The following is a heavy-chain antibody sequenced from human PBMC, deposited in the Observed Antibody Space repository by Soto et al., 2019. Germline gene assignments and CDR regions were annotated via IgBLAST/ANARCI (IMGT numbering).Heavy chain of an antibody. V-gene: IGHV4-39*01. CDR2: IYYTGST. J-gene: IGHJ5*02. Sequence: SETLSLTCTVSGGSISSGTHYWGWVRQTPGEGLEWIGSIYYTGSTYYNPSLESRVTISVDTSRNQFSLRLRSVAATDAAVYYCARRSLVVLHVGWFDPWGQGTLVTVSS. CDR3: ARRSLVVLHVGWFDP. CDR1: GGSISSGTHY. D-gene: IGHD2-15*01.